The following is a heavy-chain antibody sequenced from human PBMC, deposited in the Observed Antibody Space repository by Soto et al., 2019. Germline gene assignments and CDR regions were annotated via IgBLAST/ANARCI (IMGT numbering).Heavy chain of an antibody. V-gene: IGHV2-5*02. Sequence: QITLKESGPTLVKPTQTLTLTCTFSGFSLSTSGVGVGWIRQPPGKALEWLALIYWDDDKRYSPSLKSRLTITKDPSKNQVVLTMTNMDPVDTATYYCAHRRYGSGRRATYGMDVWGQGTTVTVSS. CDR1: GFSLSTSGVG. CDR2: IYWDDDK. J-gene: IGHJ6*02. CDR3: AHRRYGSGRRATYGMDV. D-gene: IGHD3-10*01.